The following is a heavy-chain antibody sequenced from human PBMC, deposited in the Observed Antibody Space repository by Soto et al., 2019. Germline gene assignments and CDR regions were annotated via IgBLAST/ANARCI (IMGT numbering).Heavy chain of an antibody. J-gene: IGHJ4*02. CDR1: GFTFSSYA. D-gene: IGHD6-13*01. Sequence: PGGSLRLSCAASGFTFSSYAMKWVRQAPGKGLEWVSLIGESGTPTYYADSVKGRFTISRDNSGNTLFLEMYSLRAEDTAVYYCAKDLSLAAADDYWGQGTLVTVSS. CDR3: AKDLSLAAADDY. CDR2: IGESGTPT. V-gene: IGHV3-23*01.